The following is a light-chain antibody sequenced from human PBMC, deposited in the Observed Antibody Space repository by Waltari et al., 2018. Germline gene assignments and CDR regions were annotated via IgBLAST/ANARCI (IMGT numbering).Light chain of an antibody. CDR3: QQYGSSSIT. Sequence: EIVVTQSPGTLSLSPGERATLSCRASQSVGSSYLAWYQQKPGQAPRLLIYGASSGATGVPDKFSGSGSGTDFTLTISRLEPEDFAVYYCQQYGSSSITFGQGTRLEIK. CDR1: QSVGSSY. V-gene: IGKV3-20*01. CDR2: GAS. J-gene: IGKJ5*01.